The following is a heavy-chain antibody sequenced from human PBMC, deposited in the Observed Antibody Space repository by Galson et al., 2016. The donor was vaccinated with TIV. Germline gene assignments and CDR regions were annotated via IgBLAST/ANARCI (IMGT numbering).Heavy chain of an antibody. CDR2: IIPIFRTS. D-gene: IGHD3-10*01. CDR1: GGTFNKYA. CDR3: ARGRGYNFASGSSYFYF. Sequence: SVKVSCKASGGTFNKYAISWVRRAPGQGLEWMGGIIPIFRTSRYAQKFQGRVTITADEYMSTIYMELSSLRSEDTAVYYCARGRGYNFASGSSYFYFWGQGTMVTVSS. J-gene: IGHJ4*02. V-gene: IGHV1-69*13.